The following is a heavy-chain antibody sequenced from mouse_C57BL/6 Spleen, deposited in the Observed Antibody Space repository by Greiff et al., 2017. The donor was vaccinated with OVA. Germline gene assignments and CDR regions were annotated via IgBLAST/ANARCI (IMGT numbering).Heavy chain of an antibody. V-gene: IGHV1-66*01. CDR2: IYPGSGNT. Sequence: VQRVESGPELVKPGASVKISCKASGYSFTSYYIHWVKQRPGQGLEWIGWIYPGSGNTKYNEKFKGKATLTADTSSSTAYMQLSSLTSEDSAVYYCARAYYGSSYDYWGQGTTLTVSS. J-gene: IGHJ2*01. D-gene: IGHD1-1*01. CDR3: ARAYYGSSYDY. CDR1: GYSFTSYY.